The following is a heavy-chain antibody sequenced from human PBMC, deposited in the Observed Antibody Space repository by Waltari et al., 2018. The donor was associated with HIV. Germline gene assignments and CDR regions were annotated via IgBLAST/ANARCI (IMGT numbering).Heavy chain of an antibody. CDR3: AREGRYSSGSDAFDI. CDR2: VNPNTGAT. V-gene: IGHV1-2*02. D-gene: IGHD6-19*01. J-gene: IGHJ3*02. CDR1: AYTFTVYY. Sequence: QVQLVQSGAEVKKPGASVKVSCKASAYTFTVYYIHSVRQAPGQGLEWMGWVNPNTGATNYAQKFQGRVAMTRDTSFITAYMELSSLRSDDTAVYYCAREGRYSSGSDAFDIWGQGTMVTVS.